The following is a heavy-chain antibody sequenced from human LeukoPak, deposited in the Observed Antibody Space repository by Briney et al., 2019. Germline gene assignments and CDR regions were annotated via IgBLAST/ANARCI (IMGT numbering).Heavy chain of an antibody. Sequence: GGSLRLSCAASGFTFSSYSMNWIRQAPGKGLEWVSYISSSGSTIYYADSVKGRFTISRDNAKNSLYLQMNSLRAEDTAVYYCARDPRRGIAAADGGYWGQGTLVTVSS. CDR3: ARDPRRGIAAADGGY. CDR2: ISSSGSTI. D-gene: IGHD6-13*01. J-gene: IGHJ4*02. V-gene: IGHV3-48*04. CDR1: GFTFSSYS.